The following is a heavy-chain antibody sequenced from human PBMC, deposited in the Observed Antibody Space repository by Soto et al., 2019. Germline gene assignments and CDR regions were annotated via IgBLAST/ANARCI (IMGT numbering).Heavy chain of an antibody. CDR2: INAGNGNT. J-gene: IGHJ4*02. D-gene: IGHD4-17*01. CDR1: GHTFTSYA. CDR3: ARRKGYGDHYFDY. Sequence: ASVKVSCKASGHTFTSYAMHWVRQAPGQRLEWMGWINAGNGNTKYSQKFQGRVTITRDTSASTAYMELSSLRSEDTAVYYCARRKGYGDHYFDYWGQGTLGTVSS. V-gene: IGHV1-3*01.